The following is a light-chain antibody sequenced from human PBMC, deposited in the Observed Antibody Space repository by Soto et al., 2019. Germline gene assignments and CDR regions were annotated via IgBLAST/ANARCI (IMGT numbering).Light chain of an antibody. J-gene: IGKJ1*01. CDR1: QSVSSNF. Sequence: EIVLTQSPGTLSLSPGERAALSCRASQSVSSNFLAWYQQKPSQAPRLLIYGASNRATGIPDRFSGSGSETDFTLTISRLEPEDFAVYYCHQYGSSPATFGQGTKVDIK. CDR3: HQYGSSPAT. CDR2: GAS. V-gene: IGKV3-20*01.